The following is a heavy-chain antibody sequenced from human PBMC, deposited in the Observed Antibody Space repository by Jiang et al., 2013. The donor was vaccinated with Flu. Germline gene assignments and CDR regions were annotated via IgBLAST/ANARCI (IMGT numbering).Heavy chain of an antibody. J-gene: IGHJ4*02. D-gene: IGHD6-13*01. CDR1: GFTFSSYA. CDR3: AKVFRQQLVYNPYFDY. V-gene: IGHV3-23*01. CDR2: ISGSGGST. Sequence: VQLLESGGGLVQPGGSLRLSCAASGFTFSSYAMSWVRQAPGKGLEWVSAISGSGGSTYYADSVKGRFTISRDNSKNTLYLQMNSLRAEDTAVYYCAKVFRQQLVYNPYFDYWGQGTLVTVSS.